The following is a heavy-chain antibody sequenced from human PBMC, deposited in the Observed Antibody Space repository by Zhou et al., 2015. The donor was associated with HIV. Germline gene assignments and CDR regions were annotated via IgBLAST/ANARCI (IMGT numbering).Heavy chain of an antibody. CDR1: EYKVTDLI. CDR2: LNAANGDR. Sequence: QVQLLQSGAEEGKPGASVKIFCEASEYKVTDLILHWLRQTPGQGLEWLGSLNAANGDRILLERFQDRLTFTADPAANGVYMELTSLTCGDTAVYYCARETSEYVNTNIDNYFDIWGQGTVLTVPA. V-gene: IGHV1-3*05. CDR3: ARETSEYVNTNIDNYFDI. J-gene: IGHJ5*02. D-gene: IGHD2/OR15-2a*01.